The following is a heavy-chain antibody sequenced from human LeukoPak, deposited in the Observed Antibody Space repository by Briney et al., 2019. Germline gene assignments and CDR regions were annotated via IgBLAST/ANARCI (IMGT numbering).Heavy chain of an antibody. Sequence: QPGGSLRLSCAASGFTFSSYSMNWVRQAPGQGLEWVSYISSSSSTIYYADSVKGRFTISRDNAKNSLYLQMNSLRAEDTAVYYCAREDFWSGYYSHLFDYWGQGTLVTVSS. CDR3: AREDFWSGYYSHLFDY. CDR2: ISSSSSTI. J-gene: IGHJ4*02. V-gene: IGHV3-48*04. D-gene: IGHD3-3*01. CDR1: GFTFSSYS.